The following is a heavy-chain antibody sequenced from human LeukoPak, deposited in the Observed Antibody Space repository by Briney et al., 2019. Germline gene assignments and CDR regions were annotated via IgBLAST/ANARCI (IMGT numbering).Heavy chain of an antibody. Sequence: SETLSLTCSVSGVSVSSYSWSWIRQPPGKGLEYFGHISDSGSTTYNPSLKSRVSISVDTSKNQFSLKLRFATAADTAVYFCARLGMRRLLDYWGQGTLVTVSS. V-gene: IGHV4-59*08. CDR2: ISDSGST. CDR1: GVSVSSYS. J-gene: IGHJ4*02. D-gene: IGHD2-21*02. CDR3: ARLGMRRLLDY.